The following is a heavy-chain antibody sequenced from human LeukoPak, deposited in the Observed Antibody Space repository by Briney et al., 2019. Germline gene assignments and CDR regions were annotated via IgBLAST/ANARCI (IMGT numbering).Heavy chain of an antibody. J-gene: IGHJ4*02. V-gene: IGHV3-15*01. CDR3: TTDGVGVEGATYDN. D-gene: IGHD1-26*01. CDR2: IKAKAHGGTI. CDR1: GFSFGFYA. Sequence: GGSLRLSCAASGFSFGFYAMSWVRQAPGKGLEWVGRIKAKAHGGTIEYAAPVKGRFTISRDDSKNTLYLQMNSLKTEDTAVYYCTTDGVGVEGATYDNWGQGTLVSVSS.